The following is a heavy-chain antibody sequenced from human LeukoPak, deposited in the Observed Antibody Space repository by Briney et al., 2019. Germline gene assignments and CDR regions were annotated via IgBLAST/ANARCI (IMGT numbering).Heavy chain of an antibody. CDR2: ISASRGNT. CDR3: AKAPTGTYCSSASCYTWFDP. CDR1: GFTFSSYA. Sequence: GSLRLSCAASGFTFSSYAMTWVRQAPGKGLEWVSAISASRGNTYYADSVKGRFTISRDTSKNTLYLRMNSLRADDTAVYYCAKAPTGTYCSSASCYTWFDPWGQGTLVTVSS. J-gene: IGHJ5*02. D-gene: IGHD2-2*02. V-gene: IGHV3-23*01.